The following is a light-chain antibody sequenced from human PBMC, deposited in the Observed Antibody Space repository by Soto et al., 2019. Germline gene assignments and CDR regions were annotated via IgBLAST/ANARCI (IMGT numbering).Light chain of an antibody. CDR1: QSINIW. J-gene: IGKJ2*01. Sequence: DIQMTQSPSTLSASVGDRVTVTCRASQSINIWLAWYQQKPGKAPKLLIFDASKLGSGVPSRFSGSGSGTEFTLTISSLQPDDSATYYCQYYRNYSFGQGTKLEI. V-gene: IGKV1-5*01. CDR2: DAS. CDR3: QYYRNYS.